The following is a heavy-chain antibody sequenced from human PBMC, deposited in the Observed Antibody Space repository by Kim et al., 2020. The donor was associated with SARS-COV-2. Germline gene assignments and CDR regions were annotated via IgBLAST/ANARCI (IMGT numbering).Heavy chain of an antibody. CDR3: ARGIRSEVVRAPPGY. CDR1: GFTFSDYY. Sequence: GGSLRLSCAASGFTFSDYYMSWIRQAPGKGLEWVSYISSSSSYTNYADSVKGRFTISRDNAKNSLYLQMNSLRAEDTAVYYCARGIRSEVVRAPPGYWGQGTLVTVSS. V-gene: IGHV3-11*05. J-gene: IGHJ4*02. D-gene: IGHD2-15*01. CDR2: ISSSSSYT.